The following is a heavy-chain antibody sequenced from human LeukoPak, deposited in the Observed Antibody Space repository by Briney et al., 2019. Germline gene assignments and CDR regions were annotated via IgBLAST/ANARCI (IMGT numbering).Heavy chain of an antibody. CDR3: ARQSGPKPFIDY. Sequence: SETLSLTCTVSGGSISSGSYYWSWIRQPAGKGLEWIGRIYTSGSTNYNPSLKSRVTISVDTSKNQFSLKLSSVTAADTAVYYCARQSGPKPFIDYCGQGTLVTVSS. V-gene: IGHV4-61*02. D-gene: IGHD1-14*01. CDR2: IYTSGST. CDR1: GGSISSGSYY. J-gene: IGHJ4*02.